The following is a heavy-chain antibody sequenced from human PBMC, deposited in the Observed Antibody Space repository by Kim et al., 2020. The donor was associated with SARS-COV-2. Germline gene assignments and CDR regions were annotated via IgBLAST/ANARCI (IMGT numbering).Heavy chain of an antibody. V-gene: IGHV3-74*01. Sequence: SGKGRNTISRDNAKNTLYLQMNSLSAEDTAVYYCARLGYYYDSSGQPYDYWGQGTLVTVSS. J-gene: IGHJ4*02. D-gene: IGHD3-22*01. CDR3: ARLGYYYDSSGQPYDY.